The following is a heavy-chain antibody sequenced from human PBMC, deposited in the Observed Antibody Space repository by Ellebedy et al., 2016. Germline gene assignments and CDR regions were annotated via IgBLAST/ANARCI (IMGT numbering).Heavy chain of an antibody. CDR3: ARIWFGETTLDY. J-gene: IGHJ4*02. V-gene: IGHV1-2*02. CDR2: INPNSGGT. D-gene: IGHD3-10*01. Sequence: ASVKVSCXASGYTFTGYYMHWVRQAPGQGLEWMGWINPNSGGTNYAQKFQGRVTMTRDTSISTAYMELSRLRSDDTAVYYCARIWFGETTLDYWGQGTLVTVSS. CDR1: GYTFTGYY.